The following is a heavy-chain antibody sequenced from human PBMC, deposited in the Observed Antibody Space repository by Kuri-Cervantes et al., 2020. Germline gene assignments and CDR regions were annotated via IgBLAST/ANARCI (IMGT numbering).Heavy chain of an antibody. CDR3: ARHYDSSGYPFDY. CDR2: IYPGDSDT. CDR1: GYSFTSYW. J-gene: IGHJ4*02. Sequence: KVSCKGSGYSFTSYWIGWVRQMPGKGLEWMGIIYPGDSDTSYSPSFQGQVTISADKSISTAYLQWSSLKASDTAMYYCARHYDSSGYPFDYWGQGTLVTVSS. D-gene: IGHD3-22*01. V-gene: IGHV5-51*01.